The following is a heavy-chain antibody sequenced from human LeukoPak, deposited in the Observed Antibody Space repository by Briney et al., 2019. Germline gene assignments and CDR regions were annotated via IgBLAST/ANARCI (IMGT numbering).Heavy chain of an antibody. V-gene: IGHV3-9*03. J-gene: IGHJ6*03. D-gene: IGHD6-19*01. Sequence: GGSLRLSCAASGFTFNTYNMNWVRQAPGKGLEWVSGISWNSGSIGYADSVKGRFTISRDNAKNSLYLQMNSLRAEDMALYYCAKARGSSGDYYYYMDVWGKGTTVTVSS. CDR2: ISWNSGSI. CDR3: AKARGSSGDYYYYMDV. CDR1: GFTFNTYN.